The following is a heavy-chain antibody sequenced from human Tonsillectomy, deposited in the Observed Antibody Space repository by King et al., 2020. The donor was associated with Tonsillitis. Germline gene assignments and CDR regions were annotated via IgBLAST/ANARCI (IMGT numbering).Heavy chain of an antibody. Sequence: QLQESGPGLVKPSETLSLTCTVSGYSISSGYYWGWIRQPPGKGLEWIGSIYHSGSTYYNPSLKSRVTISVDTSKNQFSLKLSSVTAADTAVYYCARGIYLSGGSCYPHFDYWGQGTLVTVSS. CDR1: GYSISSGYY. CDR3: ARGIYLSGGSCYPHFDY. V-gene: IGHV4-38-2*02. J-gene: IGHJ4*02. CDR2: IYHSGST. D-gene: IGHD2-15*01.